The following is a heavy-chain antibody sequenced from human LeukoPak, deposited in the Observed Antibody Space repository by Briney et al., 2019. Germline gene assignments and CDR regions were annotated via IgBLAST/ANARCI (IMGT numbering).Heavy chain of an antibody. CDR3: ATEEVGATTLVY. Sequence: ASVKVSCKASGYTFTSYGISWVRQAPGQGLEWMGWISAYNGNTNYAQKLQGRVTMTTDTSTSTAYMELRSLRSEDTAVYYCATEEVGATTLVYWGQGTLVTVSS. V-gene: IGHV1-18*01. D-gene: IGHD1-26*01. J-gene: IGHJ4*02. CDR1: GYTFTSYG. CDR2: ISAYNGNT.